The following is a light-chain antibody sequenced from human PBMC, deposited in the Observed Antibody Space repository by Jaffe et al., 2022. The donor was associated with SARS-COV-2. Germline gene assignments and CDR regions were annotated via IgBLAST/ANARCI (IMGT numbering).Light chain of an antibody. J-gene: IGLJ1*01. Sequence: QSVLTQPPSASGTPGQRVIMSCSGSRSNIGSNTVNWYQQLPGTAPKLLIHSNNQRPLGVPDRFTGSKSGTSASLAISGLQSEDEADYYCAAWDDSLNAYVFGGGAKVTVL. CDR2: SNN. V-gene: IGLV1-44*01. CDR1: RSNIGSNT. CDR3: AAWDDSLNAYV.